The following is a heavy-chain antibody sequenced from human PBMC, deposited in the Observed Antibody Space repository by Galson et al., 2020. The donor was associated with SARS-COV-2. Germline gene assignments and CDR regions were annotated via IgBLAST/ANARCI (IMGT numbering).Heavy chain of an antibody. V-gene: IGHV4-4*02. D-gene: IGHD1-26*01. J-gene: IGHJ5*02. CDR2: IYHGGGT. CDR3: AGGPYSGSYRWFDP. CDR1: GGSISSSNW. Sequence: SETLSLTCAVSGGSISSSNWWSWVRQPPGKGLEWMGEIYHGGGTNYNPSLKSRVTISVDKPKNQFSLKLNSVTAADTAVSYCAGGPYSGSYRWFDPWGQGTLVTVSS.